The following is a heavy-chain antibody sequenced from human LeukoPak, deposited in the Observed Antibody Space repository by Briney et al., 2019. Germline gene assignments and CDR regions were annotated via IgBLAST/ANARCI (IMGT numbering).Heavy chain of an antibody. D-gene: IGHD1-26*01. J-gene: IGHJ3*02. CDR1: GFTFSSYW. Sequence: GGSLRLSCAASGFTFSSYWMSWVRQAPGKGLEWVANIKQDGSEKYYVDSVKGRFTISRDNAKNSLYLQMNSLRAEDTAVYYCARDIVGTRHAFDIWGQGTMVTVSS. CDR2: IKQDGSEK. V-gene: IGHV3-7*01. CDR3: ARDIVGTRHAFDI.